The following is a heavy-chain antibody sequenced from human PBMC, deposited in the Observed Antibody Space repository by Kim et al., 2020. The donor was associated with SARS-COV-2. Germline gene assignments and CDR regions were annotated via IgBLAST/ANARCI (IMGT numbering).Heavy chain of an antibody. CDR3: ARRRRDGYVGAHDY. Sequence: SETLSLTCAVSGGSISSSNWWSWVRQPPGKGLEWIGEIYHSGSTNYNPSLKSRVTISVDKSKNQFSLKLSSVTAADTAVYYCARRRRDGYVGAHDYWGQRTLVTVSS. CDR1: GGSISSSNW. CDR2: IYHSGST. D-gene: IGHD5-12*01. V-gene: IGHV4-4*02. J-gene: IGHJ4*02.